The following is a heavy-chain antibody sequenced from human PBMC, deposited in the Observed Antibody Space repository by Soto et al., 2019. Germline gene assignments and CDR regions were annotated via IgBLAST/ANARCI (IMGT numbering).Heavy chain of an antibody. D-gene: IGHD3-10*01. V-gene: IGHV1-69*01. Sequence: QVPLVQSGAEVKKPGSSVTFSCKASGGTFSSSAIHWVRQAPGQGLEWVGGIIPMYGPAKYAQRFQGRVTGPADDSTNNVYMELTRVPTRVTAVDYGGSFTSMARGVIVNWFDHWGQGTLVTVSS. CDR1: GGTFSSSA. CDR3: GSFTSMARGVIVNWFDH. J-gene: IGHJ5*02. CDR2: IIPMYGPA.